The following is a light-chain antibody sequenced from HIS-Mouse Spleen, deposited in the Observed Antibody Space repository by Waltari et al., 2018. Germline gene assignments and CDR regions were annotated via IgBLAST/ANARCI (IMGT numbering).Light chain of an antibody. CDR3: QQYNSYSKA. CDR1: QSISSC. Sequence: DIQMTPSPATLSASVGDRVPITTRASQSISSCLAWYQKKPGKDSKLLIYKASSLESGVQSRVSGSGSGTAFTCTVSSLQPDDFATYNCQQYNSYSKAFGPGTKVDIK. J-gene: IGKJ3*01. V-gene: IGKV1-5*03. CDR2: KAS.